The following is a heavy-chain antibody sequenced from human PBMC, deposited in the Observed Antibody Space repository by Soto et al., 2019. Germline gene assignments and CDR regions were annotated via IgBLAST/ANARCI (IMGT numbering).Heavy chain of an antibody. J-gene: IGHJ4*02. V-gene: IGHV1-18*04. CDR3: ARDQLGARGDY. CDR1: GYTFTSYG. CDR2: IGVYNNNR. D-gene: IGHD3-10*01. Sequence: QVQLVQSGAEVKKPGASVKVSCKASGYTFTSYGISWVRQAPGQGLEWMGWIGVYNNNRNYAQKVQGRVTMTTETSTSTAYMELRSLISDDTAVYYCARDQLGARGDYWGQGTLVTVSS.